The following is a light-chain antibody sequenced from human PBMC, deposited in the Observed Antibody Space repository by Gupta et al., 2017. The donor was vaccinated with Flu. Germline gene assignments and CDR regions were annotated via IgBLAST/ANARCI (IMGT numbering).Light chain of an antibody. CDR1: NIGSKS. V-gene: IGLV3-21*02. Sequence: SYVLPQPLSGSVAPGQTAKITCGGNNIGSKSVNWFQQKSGQAQVLVVYDDCERISGIPERNSGSNSGNTATLTISRVEAGDEADYYCQGWDSSSDQTVFGGGTKLTVL. J-gene: IGLJ2*01. CDR3: QGWDSSSDQTV. CDR2: DDC.